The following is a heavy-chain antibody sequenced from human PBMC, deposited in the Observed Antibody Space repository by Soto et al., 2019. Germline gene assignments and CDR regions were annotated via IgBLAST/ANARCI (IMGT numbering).Heavy chain of an antibody. CDR2: IFSNDEK. J-gene: IGHJ4*02. D-gene: IGHD6-19*01. CDR3: ARSSSAGYSSGWHEVGDY. V-gene: IGHV2-26*01. Sequence: QVTLKESGPVLVRPTETLTLTCTVYGFSLSNARMGVSWIRQPPGKALEWLAHIFSNDEKSYSTSLKSRLTISKDTSKSQVVLTMTNMDPVDTATYYCARSSSAGYSSGWHEVGDYWGQGTLVTVSS. CDR1: GFSLSNARMG.